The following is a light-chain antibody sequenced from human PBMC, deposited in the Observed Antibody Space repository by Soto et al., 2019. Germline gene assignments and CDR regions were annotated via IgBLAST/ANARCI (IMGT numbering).Light chain of an antibody. Sequence: DIQMTQSPSSLSASVGDRVTITCRASQSISSYLNWYQQKPGKAPKLLIYAASSLQSGVPSRFSGSGSGTDFTLTISRLEPEDFAVYYCQQYDDGPYTFGQGTKVDI. CDR2: AAS. CDR1: QSISSY. J-gene: IGKJ2*01. V-gene: IGKV1-39*01. CDR3: QQYDDGPYT.